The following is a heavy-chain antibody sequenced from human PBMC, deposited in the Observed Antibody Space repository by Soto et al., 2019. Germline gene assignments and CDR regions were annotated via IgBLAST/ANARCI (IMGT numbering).Heavy chain of an antibody. CDR2: ISRRSDGGTT. CDR3: ATPRKQCVISTCYSPFDS. CDR1: GLTFSNAW. D-gene: IGHD2-21*02. J-gene: IGHJ4*02. V-gene: IGHV3-15*01. Sequence: TGGSLRLSCVASGLTFSNAWMTWVRQAPGKGLEWVGRISRRSDGGTTEFAAPVKGRFTISRDDSKDTLFLEINSLKSEDTAVYYCATPRKQCVISTCYSPFDSWGPGTLVTVSS.